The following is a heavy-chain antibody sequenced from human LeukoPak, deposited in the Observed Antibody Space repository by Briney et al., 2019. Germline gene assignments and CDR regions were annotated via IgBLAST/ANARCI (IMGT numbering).Heavy chain of an antibody. V-gene: IGHV3-7*01. J-gene: IGHJ4*02. Sequence: GGSLRLSCAASGFTFSSYWMSWVRQAPGKGLEWVANIRQDGSEKYYVDSVKGRFTISRDNAENSLYLQMNSLRAEDTAVYYCARAPHYYDSSGYLDYWGQGTLVTVSS. CDR3: ARAPHYYDSSGYLDY. CDR1: GFTFSSYW. D-gene: IGHD3-22*01. CDR2: IRQDGSEK.